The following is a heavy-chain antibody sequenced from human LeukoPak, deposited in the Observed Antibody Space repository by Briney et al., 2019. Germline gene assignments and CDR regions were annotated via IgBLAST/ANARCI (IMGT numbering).Heavy chain of an antibody. V-gene: IGHV1-3*01. CDR1: GYTFASYT. CDR2: INGDNGNT. Sequence: ASVKVSCKTSGYTFASYTMHWLRQAPGQSPEWMGSINGDNGNTKYSEKFQGRVTFTRDTSASSAYMELSRLRSEDTAVYYCARSSSGTYHYWGQGTLVTVPS. CDR3: ARSSSGTYHY. J-gene: IGHJ4*02. D-gene: IGHD3-10*01.